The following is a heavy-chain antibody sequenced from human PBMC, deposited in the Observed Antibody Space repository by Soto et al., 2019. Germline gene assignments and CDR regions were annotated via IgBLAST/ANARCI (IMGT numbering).Heavy chain of an antibody. V-gene: IGHV3-23*01. CDR3: ARDILGVYLGNYYKYFDC. Sequence: PGGSLRLSCSASGFTVSTYTMGWVRLAPGKGLEWVSTIFSGGVGTEYADSVTGRFSITRDNSKNTLYLQMSSLRAEDTAVYYCARDILGVYLGNYYKYFDCWGQGTPVTVSS. D-gene: IGHD3-10*01. CDR1: GFTVSTYT. J-gene: IGHJ4*02. CDR2: IFSGGVGT.